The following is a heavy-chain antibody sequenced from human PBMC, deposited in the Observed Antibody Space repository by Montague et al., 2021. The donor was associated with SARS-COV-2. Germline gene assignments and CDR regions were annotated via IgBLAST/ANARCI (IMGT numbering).Heavy chain of an antibody. J-gene: IGHJ6*03. V-gene: IGHV4-39*01. CDR2: ISYSGRT. D-gene: IGHD3-10*01. CDR3: ASSYYYGSGTYVYNYYMDV. CDR1: GGSVSSSPYY. Sequence: SETLSLTCTVSGGSVSSSPYYWGWIRQPPGRGLEWVGSISYSGRTYFSPSLKSRFTISVDSSENQFSLRLSSVTAADTAVYYCASSYYYGSGTYVYNYYMDVWGKGTTVTVSS.